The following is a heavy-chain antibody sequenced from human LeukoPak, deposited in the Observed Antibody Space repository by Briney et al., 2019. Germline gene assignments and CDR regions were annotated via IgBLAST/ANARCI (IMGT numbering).Heavy chain of an antibody. CDR2: ISGAGST. Sequence: GGSLRLSCAASGFTLGDYAMYSVRERPGKGLERVSLISGAGSTYYADSVEGRFTISRDNSKNSLYLQMNSLRVEDTALYYCTKDKSRGVGYTYGFDYWGQGTLVTVSS. D-gene: IGHD5-18*01. CDR1: GFTLGDYA. CDR3: TKDKSRGVGYTYGFDY. V-gene: IGHV3-43*02. J-gene: IGHJ4*02.